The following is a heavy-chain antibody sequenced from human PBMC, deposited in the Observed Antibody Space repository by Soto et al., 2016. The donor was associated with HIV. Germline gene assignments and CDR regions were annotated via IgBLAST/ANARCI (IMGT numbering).Heavy chain of an antibody. CDR2: IYYSGST. J-gene: IGHJ4*02. Sequence: QVQLQESGPGLVKPSQTLSLTCTVSGGSISSGGHYWSWIRQHPGKGLEWIGYIYYSGSTYYNPSLKSRVTISVDTSKNQFSLKLSSVTAADTAVYYCARFSGGNSGFDTRLQYFFDYWGQDTLVTVSS. D-gene: IGHD5-12*01. CDR1: GGSISSGGHY. V-gene: IGHV4-31*03. CDR3: ARFSGGNSGFDTRLQYFFDY.